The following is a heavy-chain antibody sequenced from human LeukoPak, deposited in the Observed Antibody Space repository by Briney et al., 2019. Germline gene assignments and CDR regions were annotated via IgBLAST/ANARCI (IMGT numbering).Heavy chain of an antibody. Sequence: AASVTVSCTASGGTFSSYAISWVRQAPGQGLEWMGGIIPIFGTANYAQKFQGRVTITADESTSTAYMELSSLRSEDTAVYYCARLKYSYGYWFDPWGQGTLVTVSS. CDR2: IIPIFGTA. CDR1: GGTFSSYA. CDR3: ARLKYSYGYWFDP. V-gene: IGHV1-69*13. D-gene: IGHD5-18*01. J-gene: IGHJ5*02.